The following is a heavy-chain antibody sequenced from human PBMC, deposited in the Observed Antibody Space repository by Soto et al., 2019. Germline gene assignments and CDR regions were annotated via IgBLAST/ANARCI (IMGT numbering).Heavy chain of an antibody. D-gene: IGHD5-18*01. CDR2: ISAYNGNT. J-gene: IGHJ6*02. V-gene: IGHV1-18*01. CDR3: ARVDTAMVTPEDYYYYYGMDV. CDR1: GYTFTSYG. Sequence: ASVKVSCKASGYTFTSYGISWVRQAPGQGLEWMGWISAYNGNTNYAQKLQGRVTMTTDTSTSTAYMELRSLRSDDTAVYYCARVDTAMVTPEDYYYYYGMDVWGQGTTVTVSS.